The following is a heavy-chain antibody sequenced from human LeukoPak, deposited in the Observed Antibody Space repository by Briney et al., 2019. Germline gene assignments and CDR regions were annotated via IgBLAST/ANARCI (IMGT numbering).Heavy chain of an antibody. CDR2: ISSSSSTI. V-gene: IGHV3-48*01. CDR1: GFTFSSYS. Sequence: PGGSLRLSCAASGFTFSSYSMNWVRQAPGKGLEWVSYISSSSSTIYYADSVKGRFTISRDNSKNTLYLQMNSLRAEDTAVYYCAKENGYSEFSNAFDIWGQGTMVTVSS. J-gene: IGHJ3*02. CDR3: AKENGYSEFSNAFDI. D-gene: IGHD5-12*01.